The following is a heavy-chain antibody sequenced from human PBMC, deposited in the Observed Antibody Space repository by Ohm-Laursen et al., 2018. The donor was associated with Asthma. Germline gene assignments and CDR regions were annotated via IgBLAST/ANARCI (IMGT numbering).Heavy chain of an antibody. CDR2: INWNGNVI. D-gene: IGHD2-2*01. V-gene: IGHV3-9*01. J-gene: IGHJ6*02. Sequence: SLRLSCAASGFAFDDYAMHWVRQVPGKGLEWASGINWNGNVIGYADSVKGRFTTSRDNANNSLFLDMNSLRVEDTALYYCAKEVVPAAFFFYGMDVWGQGTTVTVSS. CDR1: GFAFDDYA. CDR3: AKEVVPAAFFFYGMDV.